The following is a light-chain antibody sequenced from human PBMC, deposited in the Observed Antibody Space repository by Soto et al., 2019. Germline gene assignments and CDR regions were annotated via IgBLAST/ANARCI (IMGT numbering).Light chain of an antibody. CDR2: DAS. Sequence: DIQMTQSPSSLSASVGDRVTITCQASQDISNYLNWYQQKPAKAPKLLIYDASNLETGVPSRFSGSGSETDFTFTISSLQPEDSATYYCQQYDNRPLTFGPGTKVDIK. CDR3: QQYDNRPLT. V-gene: IGKV1-33*01. CDR1: QDISNY. J-gene: IGKJ3*01.